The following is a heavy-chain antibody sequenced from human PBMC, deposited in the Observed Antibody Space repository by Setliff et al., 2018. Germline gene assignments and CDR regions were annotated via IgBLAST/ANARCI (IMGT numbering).Heavy chain of an antibody. J-gene: IGHJ6*03. Sequence: GESLRLSCAASGFTFSSYAMSWVRQAPGKGLEWVSAISGSGGSTYYADSVKGRFTISRDNSKNTLYLQMNSLRAEDTAVYYCAKDFFYSNYSYYYYMDVWGKGTTVTVSS. V-gene: IGHV3-23*01. CDR3: AKDFFYSNYSYYYYMDV. CDR1: GFTFSSYA. CDR2: ISGSGGST. D-gene: IGHD4-4*01.